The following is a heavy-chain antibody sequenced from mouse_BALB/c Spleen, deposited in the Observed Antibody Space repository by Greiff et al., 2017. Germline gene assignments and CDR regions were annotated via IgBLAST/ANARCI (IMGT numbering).Heavy chain of an antibody. J-gene: IGHJ4*01. V-gene: IGHV7-3*02. CDR2: IRNKANGYTT. D-gene: IGHD2-3*01. CDR1: GFTFTDYY. Sequence: EVQLQESGGGLVQPGGSLRLSCATSGFTFTDYYMSWVRQPPGKALEWLGIIRNKANGYTTEHSATVKGRFTISRDNSQSILYLQMNTLRAEDSATYYCARDRDDDTLYAMDYWGQGTSVTVSS. CDR3: ARDRDDDTLYAMDY.